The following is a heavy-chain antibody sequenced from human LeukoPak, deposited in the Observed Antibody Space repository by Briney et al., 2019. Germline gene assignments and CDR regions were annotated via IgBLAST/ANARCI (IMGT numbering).Heavy chain of an antibody. V-gene: IGHV4-59*01. CDR1: GGSIYSYY. Sequence: SETLSLTCTVSGGSIYSYYWSWIRQFPGKGLEWIGSTYYSGSTNYNTSLKSRVTISVDTSKNQISLNLTSVTAADTAVYYCARFGGPHAFDIWGQGTMVTVSS. D-gene: IGHD3-3*01. CDR2: TYYSGST. J-gene: IGHJ3*02. CDR3: ARFGGPHAFDI.